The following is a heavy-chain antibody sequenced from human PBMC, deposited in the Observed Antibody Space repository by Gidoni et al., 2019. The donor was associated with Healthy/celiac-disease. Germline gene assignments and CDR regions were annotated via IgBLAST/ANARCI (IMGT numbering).Heavy chain of an antibody. J-gene: IGHJ3*02. CDR2: ISSSSSYI. Sequence: EVQLVESGGGLVKPGGSLRLTCAASAFTFSSYSMNWVRQAPGKGLEWVSSISSSSSYIYYADSLKGRFTISRDNAKNSLYLQMNSLRAEDTAVYYCARDYYGSGGRDAFVIWGQGTMVTVSS. V-gene: IGHV3-21*01. CDR1: AFTFSSYS. CDR3: ARDYYGSGGRDAFVI. D-gene: IGHD3-10*01.